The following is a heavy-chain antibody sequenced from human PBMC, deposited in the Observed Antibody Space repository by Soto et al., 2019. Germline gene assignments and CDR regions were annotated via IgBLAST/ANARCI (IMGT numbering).Heavy chain of an antibody. CDR3: GRGDYANAFDI. V-gene: IGHV4-30-2*01. Sequence: SETLSLTCAVYGGSISSGAYTWNWIRQPPGKGLEWIGNIYHSGSTYYNASLKSRVTISVDRSKNQFSLKLSSVTAADTAVYYCGRGDYANAFDIWGQGTMVT. D-gene: IGHD4-17*01. J-gene: IGHJ3*02. CDR2: IYHSGST. CDR1: GGSISSGAYT.